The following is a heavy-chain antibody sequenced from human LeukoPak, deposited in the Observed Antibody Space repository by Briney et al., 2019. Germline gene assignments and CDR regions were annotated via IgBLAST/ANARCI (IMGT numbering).Heavy chain of an antibody. D-gene: IGHD2-2*01. CDR2: IIPIFGTA. CDR1: GGTFSSYA. Sequence: SVKVSCKASGGTFSSYAISWVRQAPGQGLEWMGGIIPIFGTANYAQKFQGRVTIAADESTSTAYMELSSLRSEDTAVYYCARGVPATALYFDYWGQGTLVTVSS. CDR3: ARGVPATALYFDY. J-gene: IGHJ4*02. V-gene: IGHV1-69*13.